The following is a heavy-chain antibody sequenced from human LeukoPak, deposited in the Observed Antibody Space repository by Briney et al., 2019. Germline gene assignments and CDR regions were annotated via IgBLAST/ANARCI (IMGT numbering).Heavy chain of an antibody. CDR3: ARAFQAAAANWFDP. Sequence: ASLKVSCKASGYTFTSYAMNWVRQAPGQGLEWMGWINTNTRNPTYAQGFTGRFVFSLDTSVSTAYLQISSLKAEDTAVYYCARAFQAAAANWFDPWGQGTLVTVSS. J-gene: IGHJ5*02. CDR1: GYTFTSYA. CDR2: INTNTRNP. V-gene: IGHV7-4-1*02. D-gene: IGHD6-13*01.